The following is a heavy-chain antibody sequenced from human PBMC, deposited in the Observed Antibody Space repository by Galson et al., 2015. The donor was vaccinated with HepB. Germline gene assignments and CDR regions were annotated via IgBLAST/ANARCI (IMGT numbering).Heavy chain of an antibody. V-gene: IGHV3-48*02. CDR3: ARACRLGDDFDS. Sequence: SLRLSCAASGFTFSSYSMNWDRQAPGKGLEWVSTISSSGSNKYYADSVKGRFTISRDNAKNSLYLQMNSLRDEDTAVYYCARACRLGDDFDSWGQGTMVTVSS. CDR1: GFTFSSYS. D-gene: IGHD2-15*01. CDR2: ISSSGSNK. J-gene: IGHJ3*02.